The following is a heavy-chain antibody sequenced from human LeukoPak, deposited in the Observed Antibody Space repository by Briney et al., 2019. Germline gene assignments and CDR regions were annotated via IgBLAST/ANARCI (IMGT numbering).Heavy chain of an antibody. V-gene: IGHV3-20*01. CDR3: ARNRGSGYYFYMDV. Sequence: GGSLRLSCAASGFIFSSYSMNWVRQAPGKGPEWVSGINWNGDSTGYVDSVKGRFTISRDNAKNSLYLQMNSLRAEDTALYHCARNRGSGYYFYMDVWGKGTTVTISS. J-gene: IGHJ6*03. D-gene: IGHD2/OR15-2a*01. CDR1: GFIFSSYS. CDR2: INWNGDST.